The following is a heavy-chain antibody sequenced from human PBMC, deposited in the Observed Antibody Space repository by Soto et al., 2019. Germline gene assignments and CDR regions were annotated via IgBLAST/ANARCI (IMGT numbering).Heavy chain of an antibody. CDR3: AREGGTMVRGVINWFDP. J-gene: IGHJ5*02. CDR1: GYTFTSYD. Sequence: ASVKVSCKASGYTFTSYDINWVRQATGQGLEWMGWMNPNSGNTGYAQKFQGRVTMTRNTSISTAYMELSSLRSEDTAVYYCAREGGTMVRGVINWFDPWGQGTLVTVSS. V-gene: IGHV1-8*01. D-gene: IGHD3-10*01. CDR2: MNPNSGNT.